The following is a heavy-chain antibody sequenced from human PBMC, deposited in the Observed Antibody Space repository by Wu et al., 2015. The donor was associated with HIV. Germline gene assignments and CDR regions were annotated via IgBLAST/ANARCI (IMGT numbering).Heavy chain of an antibody. J-gene: IGHJ5*02. CDR1: GYTFTGYY. D-gene: IGHD2-8*01. CDR3: ARDLLLTTYCTNGVCYRGANWFDP. Sequence: QVQLVQSGAEVKKPGASVKVSCKASGYTFTGYYMHWVRQAPGQGLEWMGWINPNSGGTNYAQKFQGRVTMTRDTSISTAYMELSRLRSDDTAVYYCARDLLLTTYCTNGVCYRGANWFDPWGQGTLVTVSS. CDR2: INPNSGGT. V-gene: IGHV1-2*02.